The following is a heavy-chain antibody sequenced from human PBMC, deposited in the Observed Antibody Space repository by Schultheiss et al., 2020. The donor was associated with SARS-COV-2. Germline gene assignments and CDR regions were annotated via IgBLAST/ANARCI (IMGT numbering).Heavy chain of an antibody. Sequence: GGSLRLSCAASGFTFSSYSMNWVRQAPGKGLEWVSAISGSGGSTYYADSVKGRFTISRDNSKNTLYLQMNSLRAEDTAVYYCAKDLGAARSPYYFDYWGQGTLVTVSS. D-gene: IGHD6-6*01. CDR2: ISGSGGST. CDR1: GFTFSSYS. CDR3: AKDLGAARSPYYFDY. V-gene: IGHV3-23*01. J-gene: IGHJ4*02.